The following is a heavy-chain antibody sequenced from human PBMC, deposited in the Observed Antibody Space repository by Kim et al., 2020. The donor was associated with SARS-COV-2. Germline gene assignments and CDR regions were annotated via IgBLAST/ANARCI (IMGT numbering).Heavy chain of an antibody. J-gene: IGHJ4*02. CDR3: VRGDYRIINYGSSGYYYYFDY. D-gene: IGHD3-22*01. V-gene: IGHV4-31*03. CDR1: GCSISSGGYY. CDR2: IYYSGST. Sequence: SETLSLTCTVSGCSISSGGYYWSWIRQHPGKGLVWIGYIYYSGSTYYNPSLKSCVTISVDTSKNQFSLKLSSVTAAATAVYYCVRGDYRIINYGSSGYYYYFDYWGQGTLFTGSS.